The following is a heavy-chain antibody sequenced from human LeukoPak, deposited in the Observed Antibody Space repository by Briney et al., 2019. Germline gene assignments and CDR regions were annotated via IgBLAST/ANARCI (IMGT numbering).Heavy chain of an antibody. D-gene: IGHD3-22*01. V-gene: IGHV3-23*01. CDR2: ISGSGGST. Sequence: PGGSLRLSCAASGFTFSSYAMSWVRQAPGKGLEWVSAISGSGGSTYYADSVKGRFTISRDNSKNTLYLQMNSLRAEDTAVYYCARDKEPTYYYDSSGYSSSGFDPWGQGTLVTVSS. J-gene: IGHJ5*02. CDR1: GFTFSSYA. CDR3: ARDKEPTYYYDSSGYSSSGFDP.